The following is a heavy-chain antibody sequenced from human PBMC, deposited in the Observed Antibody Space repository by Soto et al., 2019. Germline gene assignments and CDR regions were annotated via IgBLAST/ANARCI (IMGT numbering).Heavy chain of an antibody. V-gene: IGHV4-4*02. Sequence: SETLSLTCAVSGGSISSSNWWSWVRQPPGKGLEWIGEIYHSGSTNYNPSLKSRVTISVDKSKNQFSLKLSPVTAADTAVYYCARDLEYYYGSGTNWFDPWGQGTLVTVSS. CDR1: GGSISSSNW. J-gene: IGHJ5*02. D-gene: IGHD3-10*01. CDR2: IYHSGST. CDR3: ARDLEYYYGSGTNWFDP.